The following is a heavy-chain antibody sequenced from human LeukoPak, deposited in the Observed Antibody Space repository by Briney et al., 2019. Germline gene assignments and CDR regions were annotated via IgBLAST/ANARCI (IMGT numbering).Heavy chain of an antibody. J-gene: IGHJ6*02. V-gene: IGHV1-69*13. CDR1: GGTFSSYA. CDR2: IIPIFGTA. D-gene: IGHD2-2*01. Sequence: ASVKVSCKASGGTFSSYAISWVRQAPGQGLEWMGGIIPIFGTANYAQKFQGRVTITADESTSTAYMELSSLRSEDMAVYYCASVGSLNCSSTSCYEDYYYYGMDVWGQGTTVTVSS. CDR3: ASVGSLNCSSTSCYEDYYYYGMDV.